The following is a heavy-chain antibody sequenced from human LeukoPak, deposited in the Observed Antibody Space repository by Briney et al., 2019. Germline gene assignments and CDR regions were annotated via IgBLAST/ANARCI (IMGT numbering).Heavy chain of an antibody. D-gene: IGHD5-12*01. J-gene: IGHJ4*02. V-gene: IGHV1-18*01. Sequence: ASVKVSCKASGYTFSSYGIAWVRQAPGQGLEWMGWISGYNGNTNYAQKLQGRVSMTTDTSTTTAYMELRSLTSDDTALYYCARRSLGAITAVPFDYLGQGALVAVSS. CDR2: ISGYNGNT. CDR3: ARRSLGAITAVPFDY. CDR1: GYTFSSYG.